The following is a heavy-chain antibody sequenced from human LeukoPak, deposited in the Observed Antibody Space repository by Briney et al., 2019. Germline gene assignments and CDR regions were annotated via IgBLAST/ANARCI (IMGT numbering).Heavy chain of an antibody. V-gene: IGHV1-18*01. J-gene: IGHJ4*02. CDR1: GYSFISYG. CDR2: IDPYNVNR. CDR3: ARDKGGYDNAFDY. Sequence: ASVKVSCKASGYSFISYGISWVRQAPGQRLEWMGWIDPYNVNRNYVQKFQGRVTMTTDTSTTTAYMELGSLTSDDTGVYYCARDKGGYDNAFDYWGQGTLVTVSS. D-gene: IGHD3-9*01.